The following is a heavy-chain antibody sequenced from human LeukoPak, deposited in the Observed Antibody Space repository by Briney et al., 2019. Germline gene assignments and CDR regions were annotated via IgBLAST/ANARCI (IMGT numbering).Heavy chain of an antibody. CDR3: ARGRQGGYFDY. D-gene: IGHD3-16*01. V-gene: IGHV3-NL1*01. Sequence: GGSLRLSCAASGFTFSSYGMHWVRQAPGKGLEWVSVIYSGGSTYYADSVKGRFTISRDNSKNTLYLQMNSLRAEDTAVYYCARGRQGGYFDYWGQGTLVTVSS. J-gene: IGHJ4*02. CDR1: GFTFSSYG. CDR2: IYSGGST.